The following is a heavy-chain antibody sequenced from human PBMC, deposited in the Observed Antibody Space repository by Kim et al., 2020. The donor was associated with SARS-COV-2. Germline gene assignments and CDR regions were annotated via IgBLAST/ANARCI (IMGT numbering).Heavy chain of an antibody. V-gene: IGHV4-39*01. D-gene: IGHD3-10*01. CDR3: AWTRRGFGKKHIPQHHDGFDV. CDR2: IYYSGST. CDR1: GGSISSSSYY. Sequence: SETLSLTCTVSGGSISSSSYYWGWIRQPPGKGLEWIGSIYYSGSTYYNPSLKSRVTISVDTTKNQFSLKLSSVTAADTAVYYCAWTRRGFGKKHIPQHHDGFDVWGQGTMVTVSS. J-gene: IGHJ3*01.